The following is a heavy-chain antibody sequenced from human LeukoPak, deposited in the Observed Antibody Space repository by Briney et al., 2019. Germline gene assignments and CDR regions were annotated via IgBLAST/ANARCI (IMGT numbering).Heavy chain of an antibody. CDR1: GGSVSSGSYY. Sequence: SETLSLTCTVSGGSVSSGSYYWSWIRQPPGKGLEWIGYIYYIGSTNYNPSLKSRVTISVDTSKNQFSLKLSSVTAADTAVYYCARDRRIAVAGQFYYYGMDVWGKGTTVTVSS. CDR3: ARDRRIAVAGQFYYYGMDV. V-gene: IGHV4-61*01. D-gene: IGHD6-19*01. J-gene: IGHJ6*04. CDR2: IYYIGST.